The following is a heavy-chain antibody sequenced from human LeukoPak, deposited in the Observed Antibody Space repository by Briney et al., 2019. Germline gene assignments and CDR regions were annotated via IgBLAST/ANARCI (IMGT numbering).Heavy chain of an antibody. CDR3: ARSYYYDSSGYYYGLPLDY. J-gene: IGHJ4*02. Sequence: SVKVSCKASGGTFSSYAISWVRQAPGQGLEWMGRIIPIFGTANYAQKFQGRVTITTDESTSTAYMKLSSLRSEDTAVYYCARSYYYDSSGYYYGLPLDYWGQGTLVTVSS. V-gene: IGHV1-69*05. CDR2: IIPIFGTA. CDR1: GGTFSSYA. D-gene: IGHD3-22*01.